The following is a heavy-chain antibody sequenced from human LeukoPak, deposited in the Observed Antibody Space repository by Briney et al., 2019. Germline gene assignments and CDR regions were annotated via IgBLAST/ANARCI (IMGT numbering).Heavy chain of an antibody. D-gene: IGHD1-26*01. CDR1: GYTFTGYY. V-gene: IGHV1-2*06. CDR3: ARVRRIGSSYYYYYMDV. CDR2: INPNSGGT. J-gene: IGHJ6*03. Sequence: GASVKVSCKASGYTFTGYYMHWVRQAPGQGLEWMGRINPNSGGTNYAQKFQGRVTMTRDTSISTAYMELSRLRSDDTAVYYCARVRRIGSSYYYYYMDVWGKGTTVTVPS.